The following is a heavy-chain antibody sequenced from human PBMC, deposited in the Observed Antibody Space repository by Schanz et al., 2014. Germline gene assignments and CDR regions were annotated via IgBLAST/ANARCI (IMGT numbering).Heavy chain of an antibody. Sequence: QVQLVESGGGVVQPGRSLRLSCAASGFSFSTYAMHWVRQAPGKGLEWVALIRYDGITKYYLDSVKGRFTISRDESKNKLYLKMNSLRAEDTAVYYCEREDGTSNTRCFDYWGQGALVTVSS. V-gene: IGHV3-30*04. CDR2: IRYDGITK. D-gene: IGHD2-2*01. CDR3: EREDGTSNTRCFDY. CDR1: GFSFSTYA. J-gene: IGHJ4*02.